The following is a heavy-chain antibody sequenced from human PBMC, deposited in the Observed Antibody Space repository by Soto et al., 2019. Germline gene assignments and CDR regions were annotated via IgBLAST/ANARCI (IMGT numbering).Heavy chain of an antibody. CDR1: GGSISSYY. J-gene: IGHJ4*02. Sequence: PSETLPLTCTVSGGSISSYYWSWIRQPPGKGLEWIGYIYDSGSTNYNPSLKSRVTISVDTSKNQFSLKLSSVTAADTAVYYCARVGYCSGGSCLDYWGQGTLVTVSS. V-gene: IGHV4-59*01. CDR2: IYDSGST. CDR3: ARVGYCSGGSCLDY. D-gene: IGHD2-15*01.